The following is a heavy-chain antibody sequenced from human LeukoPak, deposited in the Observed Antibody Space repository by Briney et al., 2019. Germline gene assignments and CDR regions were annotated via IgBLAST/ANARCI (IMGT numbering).Heavy chain of an antibody. Sequence: GASLRLSCAGSGFTFSTYAMTWVRQPPGKGLEWVSAISGSGESTYYAYSVKGRFTISRDNSKNTRYLQMNSLRPEDTAVYYCATRGYCSGTSCYAPQPWGQGTLVTVSS. CDR1: GFTFSTYA. CDR2: ISGSGEST. CDR3: ATRGYCSGTSCYAPQP. D-gene: IGHD2-2*01. J-gene: IGHJ5*02. V-gene: IGHV3-23*01.